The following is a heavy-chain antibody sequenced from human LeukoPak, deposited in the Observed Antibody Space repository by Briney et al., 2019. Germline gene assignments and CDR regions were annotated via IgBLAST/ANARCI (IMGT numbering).Heavy chain of an antibody. Sequence: GGSLRLSCAASGFTFNTFTMNWVRQAPGKGPEWVSYISSSGSITYYADSVKGRFTISRDNAKNSLLLHMHSLRADDTAVYYCARTIAAAGTIGSFDPWGQGTLVTVSS. V-gene: IGHV3-48*04. D-gene: IGHD6-13*01. CDR1: GFTFNTFT. CDR3: ARTIAAAGTIGSFDP. J-gene: IGHJ5*02. CDR2: ISSSGSIT.